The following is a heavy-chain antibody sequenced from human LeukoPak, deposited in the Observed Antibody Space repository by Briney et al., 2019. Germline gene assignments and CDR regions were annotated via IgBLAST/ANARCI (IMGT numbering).Heavy chain of an antibody. Sequence: ASVKVSCKASGYTFSGFYIHWVRQAPGQGLEWMGWINPNSGGTNYAQKFQGRVTMTRDTSISTAYMELSRLRSDDTAVYYCARVWRITMTFDPWGQGTLVTVSS. V-gene: IGHV1-2*02. D-gene: IGHD3-22*01. CDR2: INPNSGGT. CDR1: GYTFSGFY. CDR3: ARVWRITMTFDP. J-gene: IGHJ5*02.